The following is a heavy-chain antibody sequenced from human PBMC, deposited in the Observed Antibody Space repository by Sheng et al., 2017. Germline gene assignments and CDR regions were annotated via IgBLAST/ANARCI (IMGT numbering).Heavy chain of an antibody. CDR3: TRDGRNCRGGMCYPF. V-gene: IGHV3-48*03. D-gene: IGHD2-15*01. J-gene: IGHJ4*02. CDR1: GFTSNNYE. Sequence: EVQLVESGGGLVQPGGSLRVSCAASGFTSNNYEMHWVRQAPGKGLEWVSYISAGGGSTHYADSVKGRFTISRDNAKNSLHLQMSSLRVEDTAIYYCTRDGRNCRGGMCYPFWGQGTLVTVSS. CDR2: ISAGGGST.